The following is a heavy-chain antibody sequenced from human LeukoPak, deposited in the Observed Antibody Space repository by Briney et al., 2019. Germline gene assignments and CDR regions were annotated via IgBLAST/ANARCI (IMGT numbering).Heavy chain of an antibody. Sequence: GGSLRLSCAASGFTFDDYAMHWVRQAPGKGLEWVSGISWNSGSIGYADSVKGRFTISRDNAKNSLYLQMNSLRAEDTALYYCAKEERWFGERGWFDPWGQGTLVTVSS. CDR2: ISWNSGSI. J-gene: IGHJ5*02. CDR1: GFTFDDYA. D-gene: IGHD3-10*01. V-gene: IGHV3-9*01. CDR3: AKEERWFGERGWFDP.